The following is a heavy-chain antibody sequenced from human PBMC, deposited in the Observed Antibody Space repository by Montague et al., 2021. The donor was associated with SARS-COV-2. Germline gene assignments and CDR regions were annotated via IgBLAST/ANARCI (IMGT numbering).Heavy chain of an antibody. J-gene: IGHJ4*02. Sequence: SLRLSCAASGFTFSRYAMHWVRQAPGKGLEWVAVISYDGSNKYYADSVKGRFTISRDNSKNTLYLQMNSLRAEDTAVYYCARVASGSYYSYFDYWGQGTLVTVSS. CDR2: ISYDGSNK. CDR3: ARVASGSYYSYFDY. CDR1: GFTFSRYA. D-gene: IGHD1-26*01. V-gene: IGHV3-30-3*01.